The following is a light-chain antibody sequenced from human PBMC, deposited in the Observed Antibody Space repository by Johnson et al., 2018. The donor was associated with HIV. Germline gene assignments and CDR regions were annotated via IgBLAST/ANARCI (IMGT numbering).Light chain of an antibody. CDR2: ENN. CDR1: SSNIGNKY. Sequence: SVLTQPPSVSAAPGQKVTISCSGSSSNIGNKYVSWYQQPPGTAPKLLIYENNKRPSGIPDRFSGSKSGTSAPLAITGLQTGDEADYYCETWDSSLNGVFGTGTKVTVL. J-gene: IGLJ1*01. V-gene: IGLV1-51*02. CDR3: ETWDSSLNGV.